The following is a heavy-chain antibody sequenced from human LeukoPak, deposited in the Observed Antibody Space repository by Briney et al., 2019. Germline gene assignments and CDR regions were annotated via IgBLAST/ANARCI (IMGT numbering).Heavy chain of an antibody. CDR3: ATDSGSYGYFDY. V-gene: IGHV1-69*04. CDR1: GGTFSSYA. Sequence: SVKVSCKASGGTFSSYAISWVRQAPGQGLEWMGRIIPILGIANYAQKFQGRVTITADKSTSTAYMELSSLRSEDTAVYYCATDSGSYGYFDYWGQGTLVTVSS. D-gene: IGHD1-26*01. J-gene: IGHJ4*02. CDR2: IIPILGIA.